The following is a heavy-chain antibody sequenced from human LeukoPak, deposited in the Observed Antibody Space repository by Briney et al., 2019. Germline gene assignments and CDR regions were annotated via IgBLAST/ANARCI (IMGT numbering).Heavy chain of an antibody. CDR2: ISSSSSYI. CDR3: ARDSGYQGYFDL. D-gene: IGHD3-22*01. CDR1: GFTFSSNS. J-gene: IGHJ2*01. Sequence: PGGSLRLSCAASGFTFSSNSMDWDRQAPGKGREWVSSISSSSSYIYYADSVKGRFTISRDNAKNSLYLQMNSLRAEDTAVYYCARDSGYQGYFDLWGRGTLVTVSS. V-gene: IGHV3-21*01.